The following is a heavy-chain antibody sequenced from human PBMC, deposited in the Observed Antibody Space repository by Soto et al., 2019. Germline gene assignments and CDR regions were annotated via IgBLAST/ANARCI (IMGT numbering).Heavy chain of an antibody. D-gene: IGHD3-3*01. V-gene: IGHV3-33*08. CDR3: ARGAIYDFWSGYYFSYMDV. Sequence: GGSLRLSCAASGFTVSSNYMSWVRQAPGKGLEWVAVIWYDGSNKYYADSVKGRFTISRDNSKNTLYLQMNSLRAEDTAVYYCARGAIYDFWSGYYFSYMDVWGKGTTVTASS. CDR1: GFTVSSNY. CDR2: IWYDGSNK. J-gene: IGHJ6*03.